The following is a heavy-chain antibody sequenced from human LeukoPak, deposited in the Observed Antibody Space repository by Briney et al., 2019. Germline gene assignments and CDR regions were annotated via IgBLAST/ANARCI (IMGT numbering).Heavy chain of an antibody. CDR3: AKGRRFLEWSSFDP. CDR1: GFTFSDYY. V-gene: IGHV3-23*01. CDR2: ISGSGANT. D-gene: IGHD3-3*01. J-gene: IGHJ5*02. Sequence: GGSLRLSCAASGFTFSDYYMNWIRQAPRKGLEWVSAISGSGANTYYADSVKGRFTISRDNSKNTLYLQMSSLRAEDTAVYYCAKGRRFLEWSSFDPWGQGTLVTVSS.